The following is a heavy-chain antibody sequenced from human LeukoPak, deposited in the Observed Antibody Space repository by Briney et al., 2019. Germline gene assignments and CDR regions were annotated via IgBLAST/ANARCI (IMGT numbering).Heavy chain of an antibody. V-gene: IGHV5-51*01. CDR3: ARHLGGYGLLGPYYMDV. CDR2: IYPGDSDT. D-gene: IGHD5-12*01. CDR1: GYSFTNYW. Sequence: GESLKISCKGSGYSFTNYWIGWVRQMPGKGLEWMGIIYPGDSDTRYSPSFQGQVTISVDKSISTAYLHWSSLKASDIAMYYCARHLGGYGLLGPYYMDVWGKGTTVTISS. J-gene: IGHJ6*03.